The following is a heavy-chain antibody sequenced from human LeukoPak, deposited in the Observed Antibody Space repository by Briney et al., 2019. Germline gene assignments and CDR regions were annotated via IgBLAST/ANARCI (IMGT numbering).Heavy chain of an antibody. CDR1: GFTFSSYA. Sequence: GGSLRLSCTASGFTFSSYAMTWVRQAPGKRLEWVSAISGSGDYAYYADSVKGRFTISRDNSKNTLYLQMNSLRAEDTAVYYCAKDWARYSSGWYWYFDLWGRGTLVTVSS. J-gene: IGHJ2*01. CDR3: AKDWARYSSGWYWYFDL. D-gene: IGHD6-19*01. CDR2: ISGSGDYA. V-gene: IGHV3-23*01.